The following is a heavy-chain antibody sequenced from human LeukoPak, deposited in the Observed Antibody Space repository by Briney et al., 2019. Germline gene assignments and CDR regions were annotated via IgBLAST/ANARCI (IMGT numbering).Heavy chain of an antibody. CDR2: VVSGSSTI. CDR1: GFTFSSCS. J-gene: IGHJ4*02. V-gene: IGHV3-48*01. D-gene: IGHD1-1*01. Sequence: PGGSLRLSCAASGFTFSSCSMNWVRQSPGKGLEWVSYVVSGSSTIYYADSVKGRFTISRDYAKNSLYLQMNSLRAADTAVYYCARAGTYNFFDYWGQGTLVTVSS. CDR3: ARAGTYNFFDY.